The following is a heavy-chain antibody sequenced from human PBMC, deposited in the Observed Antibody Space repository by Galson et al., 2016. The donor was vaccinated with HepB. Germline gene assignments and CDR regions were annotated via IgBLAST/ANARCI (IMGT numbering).Heavy chain of an antibody. CDR1: GYTFTRNG. CDR2: IRTYNGNT. CDR3: PRDQDDYGDCLLTEYFQY. Sequence: SVKVSCKASGYTFTRNGISWVRQVPGQGLEWMGWIRTYNGNTNYAQKFQGRVTMTTDTSTSTAYMELRNLRSDDTAIYYWPRDQDDYGDCLLTEYFQYWGQGTLVTVSS. V-gene: IGHV1-18*01. J-gene: IGHJ1*01. D-gene: IGHD4-17*01.